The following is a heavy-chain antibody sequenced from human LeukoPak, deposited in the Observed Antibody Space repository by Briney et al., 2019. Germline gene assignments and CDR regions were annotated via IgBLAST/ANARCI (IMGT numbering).Heavy chain of an antibody. CDR3: ARVRVVATPYYYYGMDV. CDR1: GGSISSGGYY. Sequence: PSETLSLTCTVSGGSISSGGYYWSWIRQHPGKGLEWIGYIYYSGSTYYNPSLKSRVTISVDTSKNQFSLKLSSVTAADTAVYYCARVRVVATPYYYYGMDVWCQGTTVTVSS. D-gene: IGHD2-15*01. J-gene: IGHJ6*02. CDR2: IYYSGST. V-gene: IGHV4-31*03.